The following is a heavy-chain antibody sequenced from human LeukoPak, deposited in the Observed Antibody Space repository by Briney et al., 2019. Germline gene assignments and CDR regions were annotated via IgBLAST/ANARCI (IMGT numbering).Heavy chain of an antibody. Sequence: ASVEVSCKASGYTFTRYYIHWVRQAPGQGLEWMGWINPNSGGTNYAQKFQGWVTMTRDTSINTAYMELSRLRSDDTAVYYCARDEIVTGWLYFDYWGQGTLVTVSS. D-gene: IGHD3-9*01. V-gene: IGHV1-2*04. J-gene: IGHJ4*02. CDR1: GYTFTRYY. CDR2: INPNSGGT. CDR3: ARDEIVTGWLYFDY.